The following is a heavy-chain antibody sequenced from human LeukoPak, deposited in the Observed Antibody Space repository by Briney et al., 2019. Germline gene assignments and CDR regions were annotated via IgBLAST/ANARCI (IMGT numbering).Heavy chain of an antibody. CDR3: ARDIRPYAYDSSGYDPKFDY. D-gene: IGHD3-22*01. CDR1: GYTLTSYG. J-gene: IGHJ4*02. CDR2: ISAYNGNT. Sequence: ASVKVSCKASGYTLTSYGISWVRQAPGQGLEWMGWISAYNGNTNYAQKLQGRVTMTTDTSTSTAYMELRSLRSEDTAVYYCARDIRPYAYDSSGYDPKFDYWGQGTLVTVSS. V-gene: IGHV1-18*01.